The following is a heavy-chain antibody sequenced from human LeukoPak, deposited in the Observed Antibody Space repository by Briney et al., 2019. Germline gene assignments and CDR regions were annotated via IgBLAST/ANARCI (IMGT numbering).Heavy chain of an antibody. CDR3: ARGFSSWPNRFDY. D-gene: IGHD6-13*01. V-gene: IGHV4-39*07. Sequence: SETLSLTCTVSGGSISSSSYYWGWIRQPPGKGLEWIGEINHSGSTNYNPSLKSRVTISVDTSKNQFSLKLSSVTAADTAVYYCARGFSSWPNRFDYWGQGTLVTVSS. CDR2: INHSGST. J-gene: IGHJ4*02. CDR1: GGSISSSSYY.